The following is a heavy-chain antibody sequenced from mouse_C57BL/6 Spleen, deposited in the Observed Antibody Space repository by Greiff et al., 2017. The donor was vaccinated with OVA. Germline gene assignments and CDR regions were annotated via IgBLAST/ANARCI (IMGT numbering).Heavy chain of an antibody. Sequence: QVQLQQPGTELVKPGASVKLSCKASGYTFTSYWMHWVKQRPGQGLEWIGNINPSNGGTNYNEKFKSKATLTVDKSSSTAYMQLISLTSEDSAVYYCAREGLLRDYFDYWGQGTTLTVSS. J-gene: IGHJ2*01. CDR3: AREGLLRDYFDY. CDR2: INPSNGGT. CDR1: GYTFTSYW. D-gene: IGHD1-1*01. V-gene: IGHV1-53*01.